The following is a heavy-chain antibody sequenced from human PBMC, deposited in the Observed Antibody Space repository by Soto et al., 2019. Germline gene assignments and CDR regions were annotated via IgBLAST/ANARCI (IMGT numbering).Heavy chain of an antibody. CDR2: INHSGST. CDR3: ARGVSGYGNFDY. CDR1: GGSFSGYY. Sequence: PSETLSLTCAVYGGSFSGYYWSWIRQPPGKGLEWIGEINHSGSTNYNPSLKSRVTISVDTSKNQFSLKLSSVTAADTAVYYCARGVSGYGNFDYWGQGTLVTVS. D-gene: IGHD5-12*01. V-gene: IGHV4-34*01. J-gene: IGHJ4*02.